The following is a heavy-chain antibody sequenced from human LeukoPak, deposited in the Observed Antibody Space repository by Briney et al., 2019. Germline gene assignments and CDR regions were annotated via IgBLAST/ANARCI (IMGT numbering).Heavy chain of an antibody. CDR2: ISSTGSYI. Sequence: GGSLRLSCAASGFSISDDSMTWVRQAPGKGLEWVSFISSTGSYIYYADSVKGRFTISRDNSKNTLYLQMNSLRAEDTAVYYCAKDKYYYDSSGYDYWGQETLVTVSS. CDR1: GFSISDDS. V-gene: IGHV3-21*04. D-gene: IGHD3-22*01. CDR3: AKDKYYYDSSGYDY. J-gene: IGHJ4*02.